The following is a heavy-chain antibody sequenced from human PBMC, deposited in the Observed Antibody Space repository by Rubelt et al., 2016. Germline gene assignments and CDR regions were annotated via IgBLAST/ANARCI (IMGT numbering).Heavy chain of an antibody. D-gene: IGHD3-10*01. J-gene: IGHJ4*02. CDR3: ARGLDSTKTGAD. Sequence: QVQLQQWGAGLLKPSETLSLTCAIYGGSFSGYYCTWIRQPPGKGLEWIGEIHPSGSTNYNPSLKSRVTISADTSKNQCSLNLYSVTAADTAVYYCARGLDSTKTGADWGQGTLVTVSS. V-gene: IGHV4-34*01. CDR2: IHPSGST. CDR1: GGSFSGYY.